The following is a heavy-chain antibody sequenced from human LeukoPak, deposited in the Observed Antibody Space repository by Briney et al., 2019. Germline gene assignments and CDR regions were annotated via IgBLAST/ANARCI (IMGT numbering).Heavy chain of an antibody. CDR3: RWYYYYYGMDV. CDR2: INHKGAT. Sequence: PSETLSLTCAVYGGSFSGYYWTWVRQPPGKGLEWIGEINHKGATNYNPSLKSRVTISLDTSKNQFSLKLSSVTAADTAVYYCRWYYYYYGMDVWGQGTTVTVSS. J-gene: IGHJ6*02. D-gene: IGHD4-23*01. CDR1: GGSFSGYY. V-gene: IGHV4-34*01.